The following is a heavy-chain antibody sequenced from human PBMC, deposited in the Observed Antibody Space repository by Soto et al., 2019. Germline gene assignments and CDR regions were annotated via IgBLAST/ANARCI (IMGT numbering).Heavy chain of an antibody. V-gene: IGHV4-39*01. Sequence: SETLSLTCTVSGGSISSSSYYWGWIRQPPGKGLEWIGSIYYSGSTYYNPSLKSRVTISVDTSKNQFSLKLSSVTAADTAVYYCASQPLGYCSGGSCGYYMDVWGKGTTVTVSS. J-gene: IGHJ6*03. D-gene: IGHD2-15*01. CDR1: GGSISSSSYY. CDR3: ASQPLGYCSGGSCGYYMDV. CDR2: IYYSGST.